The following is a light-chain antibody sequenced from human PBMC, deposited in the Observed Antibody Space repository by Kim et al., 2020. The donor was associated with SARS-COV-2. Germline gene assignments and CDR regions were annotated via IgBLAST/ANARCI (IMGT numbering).Light chain of an antibody. J-gene: IGLJ3*02. Sequence: GKRVTISWSGRRSNIGSNTVNWYQQRPGTAPKLLIYRNNQRPSGVPDRFSGSKSGTSASLAISGLQSEDEADYYCAAWDDSLNGPVFGGGTQLTVL. CDR1: RSNIGSNT. CDR2: RNN. V-gene: IGLV1-44*01. CDR3: AAWDDSLNGPV.